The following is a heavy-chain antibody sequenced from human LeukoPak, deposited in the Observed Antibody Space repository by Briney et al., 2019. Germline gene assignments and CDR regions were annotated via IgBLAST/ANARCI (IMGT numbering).Heavy chain of an antibody. D-gene: IGHD3-22*01. CDR1: GFTFSDYS. CDR3: AGRYDSSGYPLH. V-gene: IGHV3-30*02. Sequence: GGSLRLSCAASGFTFSDYSMHWVRQAPGKGLNWVAFIRYDGSDKYYADSIKGRFTISRDNSKNTLYLQMNSLRAEDTAVYYCAGRYDSSGYPLHWGQGTLVTVSS. J-gene: IGHJ4*02. CDR2: IRYDGSDK.